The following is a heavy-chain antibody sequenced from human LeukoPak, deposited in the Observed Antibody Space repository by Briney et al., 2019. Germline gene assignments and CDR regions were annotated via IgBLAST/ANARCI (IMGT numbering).Heavy chain of an antibody. J-gene: IGHJ4*02. CDR2: ISGSGGST. CDR1: EFTFSGHQ. Sequence: PGGSLRLSCAASEFTFSGHQMSWVRQAPGKGLEWVSGISGSGGSTYHADSVKGRFTISRDNSKNALYLQMNSLRAEDTAVYYCAKFQGDGYTLDYWGQGTLVTVSS. D-gene: IGHD5-24*01. V-gene: IGHV3-23*01. CDR3: AKFQGDGYTLDY.